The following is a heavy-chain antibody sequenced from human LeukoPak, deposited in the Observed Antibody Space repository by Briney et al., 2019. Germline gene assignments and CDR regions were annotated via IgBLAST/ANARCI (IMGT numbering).Heavy chain of an antibody. CDR3: ARATYTVTTSPMDY. CDR2: ISYDGSNK. V-gene: IGHV3-30-3*01. Sequence: GGSLRLSCAASGFTFSSYAMHWVRQAPGKGLEWVAVISYDGSNKYYADSVKGRFTISRDNSKNMLYLQMNSLRAEDTAVYYCARATYTVTTSPMDYWGQGTLVTVSS. CDR1: GFTFSSYA. J-gene: IGHJ4*02. D-gene: IGHD4-17*01.